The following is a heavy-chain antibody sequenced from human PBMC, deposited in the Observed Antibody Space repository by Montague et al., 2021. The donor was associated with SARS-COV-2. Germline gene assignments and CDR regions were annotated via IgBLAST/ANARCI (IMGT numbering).Heavy chain of an antibody. CDR2: IDWDDDK. D-gene: IGHD3-9*01. J-gene: IGHJ4*02. Sequence: PALVKPTQTLTLTCTFSGFSLSTSGMCVSWIRQPPGKALEWLALIDWDDDKYYSTSLKTRLTISKDTSKNQVVLTMTNMDPVDTATYYCARIRDYDILTGSYSGLDYWGQGTLVTVS. CDR1: GFSLSTSGMC. CDR3: ARIRDYDILTGSYSGLDY. V-gene: IGHV2-70*01.